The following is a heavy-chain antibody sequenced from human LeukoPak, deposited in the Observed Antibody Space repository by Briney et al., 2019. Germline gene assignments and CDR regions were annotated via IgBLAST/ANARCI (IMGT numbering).Heavy chain of an antibody. J-gene: IGHJ5*02. CDR1: GGSISSYY. CDR2: IYYSGST. V-gene: IGHV4-59*01. CDR3: ARGSVDLGSGSHKNWFDP. D-gene: IGHD3-10*01. Sequence: SETLSLTCTVSGGSISSYYWSWIRQPPGKGLEWVGYIYYSGSTNYNPSLKSRVTISVDTSKNQFSLKLSSVTAADTAVYYCARGSVDLGSGSHKNWFDPWGQGTLVTVSS.